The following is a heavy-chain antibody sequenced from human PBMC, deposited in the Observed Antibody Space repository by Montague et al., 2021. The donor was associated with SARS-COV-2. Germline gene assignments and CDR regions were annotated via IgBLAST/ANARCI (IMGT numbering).Heavy chain of an antibody. CDR2: IFHTGTP. J-gene: IGHJ5*02. D-gene: IGHD2-15*01. CDR3: ARLKVAANGGWNWFDP. V-gene: IGHV4-30-2*01. Sequence: TLSLTCSLSGGSISSGGFSWSWIRQPPGKCLEWIGHIFHTGTPHYSPSLKSRVTISIDRSKNQFSLNLDSVTAADTAVYYCARLKVAANGGWNWFDPWGQGILVTVSS. CDR1: GGSISSGGFS.